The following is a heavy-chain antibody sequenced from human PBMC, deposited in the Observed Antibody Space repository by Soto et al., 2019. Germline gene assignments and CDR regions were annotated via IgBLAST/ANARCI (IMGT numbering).Heavy chain of an antibody. J-gene: IGHJ4*02. V-gene: IGHV1-18*01. D-gene: IGHD1-1*01. Sequence: VHLVQSGAEVKKPGPSVKVSCKGSGYAFTTYGITWVRQAPGQGLEWMGWISAHNGNTNYAQKLQGRVTVTRDTSTSTAYMELRSLRSDATAVYYCARGRYGDYWGQGALVTVSS. CDR2: ISAHNGNT. CDR1: GYAFTTYG. CDR3: ARGRYGDY.